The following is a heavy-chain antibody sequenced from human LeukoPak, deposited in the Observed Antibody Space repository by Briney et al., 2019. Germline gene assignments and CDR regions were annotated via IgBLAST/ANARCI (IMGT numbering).Heavy chain of an antibody. J-gene: IGHJ4*02. CDR2: IYYSGST. V-gene: IGHV4-59*01. CDR1: GGSISSYY. Sequence: SETLSLTCTVSGGSISSYYWSWIRQPPGEGLEWIGCIYYSGSTNYNPSLKSRVTISVDTSKNQFSLKLSSVTAADTAVYYCARGSLYYYGSGSYYNFDYWGQGTLVTVSS. CDR3: ARGSLYYYGSGSYYNFDY. D-gene: IGHD3-10*01.